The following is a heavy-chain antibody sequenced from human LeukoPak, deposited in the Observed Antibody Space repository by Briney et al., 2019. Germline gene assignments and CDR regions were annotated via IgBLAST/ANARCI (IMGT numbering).Heavy chain of an antibody. Sequence: SVKVSCKASGGTFSSYAVSWVRQAPGQGLEWMGGIIPIFGTANYAQKFQGRVTITTDESTSTAYMELSSLRSEDTAVYYCARDSSGYYYDAFDIWGLGTMVTVSS. CDR2: IIPIFGTA. V-gene: IGHV1-69*05. CDR1: GGTFSSYA. CDR3: ARDSSGYYYDAFDI. J-gene: IGHJ3*02. D-gene: IGHD3-22*01.